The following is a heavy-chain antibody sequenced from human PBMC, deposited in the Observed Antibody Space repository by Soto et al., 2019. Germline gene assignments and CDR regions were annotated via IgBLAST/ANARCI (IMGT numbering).Heavy chain of an antibody. D-gene: IGHD3-10*01. Sequence: GGSLRLSCAASGFTFSSYSMNWVRQAPGKGLEWVSSISSSSSYIYYADSGKGRFTISRNNAKNSLYLQMNSLRAEDTAVYYCARDAPRGYYYYYMDVWGKGTTVTVSS. V-gene: IGHV3-21*01. J-gene: IGHJ6*03. CDR1: GFTFSSYS. CDR3: ARDAPRGYYYYYMDV. CDR2: ISSSSSYI.